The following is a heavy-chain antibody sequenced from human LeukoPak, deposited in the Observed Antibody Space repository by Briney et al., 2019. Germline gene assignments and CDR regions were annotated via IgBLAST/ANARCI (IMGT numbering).Heavy chain of an antibody. J-gene: IGHJ4*02. CDR3: ARSHDHLWGNYPDY. CDR1: GGSIDSTNW. Sequence: SETLSLTCTVSGGSIDSTNWWNWVRQPPGKGLEWIGEIHHDGRINYNPSLKSRVTLSVDKSKNQFSLRLNSVTAADTAMYYCARSHDHLWGNYPDYWGQGTLVTVSS. V-gene: IGHV4-4*02. D-gene: IGHD3-16*02. CDR2: IHHDGRI.